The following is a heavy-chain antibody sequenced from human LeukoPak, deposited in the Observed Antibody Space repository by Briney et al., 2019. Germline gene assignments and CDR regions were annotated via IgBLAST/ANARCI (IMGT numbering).Heavy chain of an antibody. J-gene: IGHJ4*02. V-gene: IGHV4-31*03. CDR1: GGSISSGGYY. CDR3: ARGYGSGSYFDY. Sequence: SQTLSLTCTVSGGSISSGGYYWSWIRQHPRKGLEWIGYIYYSGSTYYNPSLKSRVTISVDTSKNQFSLKLSSVTAADTAVYYCARGYGSGSYFDYWGQGTLVTVSS. CDR2: IYYSGST. D-gene: IGHD3-10*01.